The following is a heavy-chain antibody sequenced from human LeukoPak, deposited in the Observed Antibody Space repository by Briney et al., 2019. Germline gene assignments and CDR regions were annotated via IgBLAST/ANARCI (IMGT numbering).Heavy chain of an antibody. CDR3: ARGPLDTAVASYYFDN. J-gene: IGHJ4*02. CDR1: GGSFSGYY. V-gene: IGHV4-34*01. CDR2: LNHSGST. D-gene: IGHD5-18*01. Sequence: SETLSLTCAVYGGSFSGYYWSWICQPPGKGLEWIGELNHSGSTNYNPSLKSRVTISVDTSKNQFSLQLTSVTAADTAVYYCARGPLDTAVASYYFDNWAQGTQVIVSS.